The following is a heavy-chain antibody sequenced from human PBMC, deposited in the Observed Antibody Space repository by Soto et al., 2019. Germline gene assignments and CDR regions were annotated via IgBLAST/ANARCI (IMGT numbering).Heavy chain of an antibody. V-gene: IGHV4-34*09. J-gene: IGHJ6*02. CDR3: ARGPPTKDIVVVVAHYYGMDV. D-gene: IGHD2-15*01. CDR1: GGSVNGYY. Sequence: SETLSLTCAVYGGSVNGYYWNWIRQPPGKGLEWIGEINHTGGTHYNPSLKSRVTISVDTSKNQFSLKLSSVTAADTAVYYCARGPPTKDIVVVVAHYYGMDVWGQGTTVTVSS. CDR2: INHTGGT.